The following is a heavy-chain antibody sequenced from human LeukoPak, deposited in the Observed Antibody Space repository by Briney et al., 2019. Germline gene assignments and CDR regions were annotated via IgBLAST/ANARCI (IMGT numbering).Heavy chain of an antibody. V-gene: IGHV4-39*01. D-gene: IGHD1-1*01. CDR1: GGSISSSSYY. CDR3: ARRAWRPRAFDI. J-gene: IGHJ3*02. CDR2: IYYSGST. Sequence: SETLSLTCTVSGGSISSSSYYWGWIRQPPGKGLEWIGSIYYSGSTYYNPSLKSRVTISVDTSKNQFSLKLSSVTAADTAVYYCARRAWRPRAFDIWGQGTMVTVSS.